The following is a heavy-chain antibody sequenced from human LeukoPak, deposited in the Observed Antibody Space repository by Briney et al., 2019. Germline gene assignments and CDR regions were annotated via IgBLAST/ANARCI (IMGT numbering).Heavy chain of an antibody. D-gene: IGHD3-10*01. V-gene: IGHV3-21*01. CDR1: GFTFSSYS. CDR3: AKEYGTGSDYNGPFDC. Sequence: GGSLRLSGAASGFTFSSYSMNWVRQAPGKGLEWVSSISSSSSYIYYADSVKGRFTISRDNSKNTLYLQMNSLRVEDTAVYYCAKEYGTGSDYNGPFDCWGQGTLVTASS. J-gene: IGHJ4*02. CDR2: ISSSSSYI.